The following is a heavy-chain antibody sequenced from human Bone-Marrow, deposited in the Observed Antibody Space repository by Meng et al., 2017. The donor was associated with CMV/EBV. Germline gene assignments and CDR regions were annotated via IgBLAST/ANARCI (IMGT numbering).Heavy chain of an antibody. CDR3: ARAYYYDSSGNFDY. CDR2: INHSGST. J-gene: IGHJ4*02. CDR1: GGSFSGYY. D-gene: IGHD3-22*01. Sequence: SETLSLTCAVYGGSFSGYYWSWIRQPPGKGLEWIGEINHSGSTNYNPSLKSRVTISVDTSKNQFSLKLSSVTAADTAVYYCARAYYYDSSGNFDYWGRGKLVNVAS. V-gene: IGHV4-34*01.